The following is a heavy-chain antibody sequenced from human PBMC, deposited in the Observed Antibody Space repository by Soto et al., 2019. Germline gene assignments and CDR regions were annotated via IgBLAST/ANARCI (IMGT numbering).Heavy chain of an antibody. V-gene: IGHV3-48*03. Sequence: AGSLTLSCAASGFTFSSDEMNWVRQAPGKGLEWVSDITSTGSTRYYADSVKGRFTISRDNAKNSLYLQMNSLRAEDTAVYYCARGYCTSSACHWNFDYWGQGTLVTVSS. CDR2: ITSTGSTR. J-gene: IGHJ4*02. CDR1: GFTFSSDE. D-gene: IGHD2-8*02. CDR3: ARGYCTSSACHWNFDY.